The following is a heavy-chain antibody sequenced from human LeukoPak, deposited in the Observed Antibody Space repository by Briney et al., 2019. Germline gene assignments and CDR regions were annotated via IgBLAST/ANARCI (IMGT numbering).Heavy chain of an antibody. J-gene: IGHJ4*02. V-gene: IGHV3-23*01. D-gene: IGHD1-26*01. CDR1: GFTFSSYA. Sequence: GGSLRLSCAASGFTFSSYAMSWVRQAPGKGLEWVSAISGSGGSTYYADSVKGRFTISRDNSKNTLYLQMNSLRAEDTAVYYCAKGVSGSYYQYYFGYWGQGTLVTVSS. CDR3: AKGVSGSYYQYYFGY. CDR2: ISGSGGST.